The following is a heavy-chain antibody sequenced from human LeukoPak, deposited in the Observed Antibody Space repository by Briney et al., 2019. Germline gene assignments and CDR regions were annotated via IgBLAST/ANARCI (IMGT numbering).Heavy chain of an antibody. D-gene: IGHD2/OR15-2a*01. V-gene: IGHV1-46*01. J-gene: IGHJ4*02. CDR3: ARDCSSTTCQGPVLDF. CDR1: GYTFTSHY. Sequence: GASVKISRKASGYTFTSHYVHWVRQAPGQGLEWMGIIHPSGGNSRNTQNFQGRVTMTRDTSTSTVYLELSSLRSEDTAVYYCARDCSSTTCQGPVLDFWGQGTLVTVSS. CDR2: IHPSGGNS.